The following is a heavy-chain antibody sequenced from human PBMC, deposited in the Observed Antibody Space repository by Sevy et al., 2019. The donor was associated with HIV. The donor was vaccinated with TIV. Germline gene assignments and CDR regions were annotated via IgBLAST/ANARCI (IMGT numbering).Heavy chain of an antibody. Sequence: GGSLRLSCAASGFTFSSYSMNWVRQAPGRGLEWISYISSRSSAIYYADSVKGRFTISRDNAKNSLYLQMNSLRDEDTAVYYCAREQWQISADDAFDIWGQGTMVTVSS. CDR2: ISSRSSAI. CDR3: AREQWQISADDAFDI. J-gene: IGHJ3*02. D-gene: IGHD6-19*01. V-gene: IGHV3-48*02. CDR1: GFTFSSYS.